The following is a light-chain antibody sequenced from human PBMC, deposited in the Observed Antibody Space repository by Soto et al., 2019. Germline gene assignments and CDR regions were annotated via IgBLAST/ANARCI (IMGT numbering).Light chain of an antibody. J-gene: IGKJ2*01. CDR3: QQYNDSFPYT. V-gene: IGKV1-5*03. Sequence: DIQMTQSPSTLSASVGDRVTITCRASQSISTWLAWYQQKPGTAPKLLIYKASTLESGVPSRFSGSRSGTEFTLTVSSLQPDDFATYYCQQYNDSFPYTFSQGTKLEIK. CDR2: KAS. CDR1: QSISTW.